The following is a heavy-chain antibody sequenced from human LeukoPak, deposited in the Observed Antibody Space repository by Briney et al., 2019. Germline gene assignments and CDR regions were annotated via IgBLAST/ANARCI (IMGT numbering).Heavy chain of an antibody. J-gene: IGHJ4*02. D-gene: IGHD1-1*01. V-gene: IGHV3-64*01. Sequence: GGSLRLSCAASGFTFSSYAMHWVRQAPGKGLQYVSSISSNGGATYYVNSVKGRFTISRDNAKNSLYLQMNSLRAEDTAVYYCARGSGTSSGGYWGQGTLVTVSS. CDR2: ISSNGGAT. CDR1: GFTFSSYA. CDR3: ARGSGTSSGGY.